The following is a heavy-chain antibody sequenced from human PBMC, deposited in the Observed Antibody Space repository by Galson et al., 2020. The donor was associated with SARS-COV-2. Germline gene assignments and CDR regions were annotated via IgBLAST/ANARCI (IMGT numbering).Heavy chain of an antibody. Sequence: GGSLRLSCAASGFTFSSYAMSWVRQAPGKGLEWVSAISHSGGTTYYADSVEGRFTISRDNSKNTLYLLMNSLRAEDTAIYYCAKGPWARYYFGSGSVYVDYWGQGTLVTVSS. CDR1: GFTFSSYA. D-gene: IGHD3-10*01. J-gene: IGHJ4*02. V-gene: IGHV3-23*01. CDR2: ISHSGGTT. CDR3: AKGPWARYYFGSGSVYVDY.